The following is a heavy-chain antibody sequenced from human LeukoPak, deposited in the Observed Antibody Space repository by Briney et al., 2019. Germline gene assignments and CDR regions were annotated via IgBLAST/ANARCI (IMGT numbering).Heavy chain of an antibody. CDR3: ARDGSRGGSSSWFNWFDP. V-gene: IGHV3-48*03. CDR1: GFTFSSYE. Sequence: GGSLRLSCAASGFTFSSYEMNWVRQAPGKGLEWVSYISSSGSIIYYADSVKGRFTISRDNAKNSLYLQMNSLRAEDTAVYYCARDGSRGGSSSWFNWFDPWGQGTLVTVSS. J-gene: IGHJ5*02. CDR2: ISSSGSII. D-gene: IGHD6-13*01.